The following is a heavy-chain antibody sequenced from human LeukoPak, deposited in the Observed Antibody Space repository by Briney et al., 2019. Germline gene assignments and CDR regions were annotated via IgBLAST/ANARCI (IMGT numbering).Heavy chain of an antibody. CDR2: INPSGGST. Sequence: ASVKVSCKASGHTFTSYYMHWVRQAPGQGLEWMGIINPSGGSTSYAQKFQGRVTMTRDTSTSTVYMELSSLRSEDTAVYYCARDHDIVVVVAATRSNWFDPWGQETLVTVSS. J-gene: IGHJ5*02. V-gene: IGHV1-46*01. CDR3: ARDHDIVVVVAATRSNWFDP. D-gene: IGHD2-15*01. CDR1: GHTFTSYY.